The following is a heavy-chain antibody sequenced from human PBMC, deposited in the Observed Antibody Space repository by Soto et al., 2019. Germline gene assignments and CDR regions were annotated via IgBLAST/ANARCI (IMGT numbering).Heavy chain of an antibody. V-gene: IGHV4-34*01. CDR2: INHSGST. D-gene: IGHD3-10*01. CDR1: GGSFSGYY. CDR3: ARLRVTMVRGVIKSYYYYYMDV. J-gene: IGHJ6*03. Sequence: SETLSLTCAVYGGSFSGYYWSWIRQPPGKGLEWIGEINHSGSTNYNPSLKSRVTISVDTSKNQFSLKLSSVTAADTAVYYCARLRVTMVRGVIKSYYYYYMDVWGKGTTVTVSS.